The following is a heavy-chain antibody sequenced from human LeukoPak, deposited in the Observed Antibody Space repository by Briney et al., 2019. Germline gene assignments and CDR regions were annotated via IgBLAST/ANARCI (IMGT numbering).Heavy chain of an antibody. J-gene: IGHJ4*02. Sequence: PSETLSLTCTVSGGSISSYYWSWIRQSPGKGLEWIAYIHYTGTTNYNPSLKSRVTISLDASKNRFSLKLSSVTAADTAVYYCSSLLSSGLPKYWGQGALVTVSS. V-gene: IGHV4-59*08. CDR2: IHYTGTT. CDR1: GGSISSYY. CDR3: SSLLSSGLPKY. D-gene: IGHD3-22*01.